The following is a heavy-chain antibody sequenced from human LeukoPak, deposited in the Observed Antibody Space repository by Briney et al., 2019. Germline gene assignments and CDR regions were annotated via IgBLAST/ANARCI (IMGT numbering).Heavy chain of an antibody. CDR1: GFTFSTYA. CDR2: ISGSGGST. D-gene: IGHD1-14*01. CDR3: AKNRIGSITLYGMDV. J-gene: IGHJ6*02. Sequence: GGSLRLSCAASGFTFSTYAMSWVRQAPGKGLEWVSGISGSGGSTYYADSVMGRFTISRDNSKNTLYLQMNSLRAEDTAVYYCAKNRIGSITLYGMDVWGQGTTVTVSS. V-gene: IGHV3-23*01.